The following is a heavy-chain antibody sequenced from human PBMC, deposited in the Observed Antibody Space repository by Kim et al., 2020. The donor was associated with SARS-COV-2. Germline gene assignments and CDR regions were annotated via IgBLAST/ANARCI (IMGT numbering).Heavy chain of an antibody. CDR2: ISGGGLTI. V-gene: IGHV3-23*01. Sequence: GGSLRLSCAASGFTFSSYAMSWVRQAPGKGLEWVSAISGGGLTIYYADSVKGRFTISRDNSKNTLSLQMNSLRAEDTAVYYCAKGGPGTKRTSGWSFDYWGQATLVTVSS. J-gene: IGHJ4*02. CDR3: AKGGPGTKRTSGWSFDY. CDR1: GFTFSSYA. D-gene: IGHD6-19*01.